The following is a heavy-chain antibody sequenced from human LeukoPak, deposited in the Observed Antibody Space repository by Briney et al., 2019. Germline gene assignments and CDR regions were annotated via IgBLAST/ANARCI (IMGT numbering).Heavy chain of an antibody. CDR3: ARGPTYDLWSGDSYSYYYMDV. V-gene: IGHV1-8*01. CDR1: GYTFTNYD. D-gene: IGHD3-3*01. Sequence: ASVTVSCKASGYTFTNYDINWVRQATGQGLEWMGWMNPNNGNTGSAQKFQGRVMMTRDISISTAYMELSSLRSEDTAVYYCARGPTYDLWSGDSYSYYYMDVWGKGTTVTVSS. CDR2: MNPNNGNT. J-gene: IGHJ6*03.